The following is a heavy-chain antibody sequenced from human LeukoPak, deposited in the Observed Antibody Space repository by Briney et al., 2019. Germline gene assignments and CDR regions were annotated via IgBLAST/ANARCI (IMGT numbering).Heavy chain of an antibody. Sequence: PGGSLRLSCAASGFIFSNAWMSWVRQAPGKRLECVGRIKSKTDGRATDYAAPVKGRFTISRDDSKNTLDLQMNSLKSEDTAVYFCTTGNYWGQGTLVTVSS. CDR1: GFIFSNAW. CDR3: TTGNY. V-gene: IGHV3-15*01. J-gene: IGHJ4*02. CDR2: IKSKTDGRAT.